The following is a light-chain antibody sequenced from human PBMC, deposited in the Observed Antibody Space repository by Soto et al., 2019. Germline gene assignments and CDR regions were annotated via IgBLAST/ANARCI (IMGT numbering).Light chain of an antibody. CDR2: SGS. J-gene: IGKJ4*01. V-gene: IGKV3-15*01. CDR3: QQYSNWPLT. CDR1: QSISSY. Sequence: EIVMTQSPATLSVSPGERATLSCRASQSISSYLAWYHQRPGQAPRLLIYSGSSRTAGLPARFSVSGYGTEFTLIISSLQSEDFGIYFCQQYSNWPLTFGGGTKVEIK.